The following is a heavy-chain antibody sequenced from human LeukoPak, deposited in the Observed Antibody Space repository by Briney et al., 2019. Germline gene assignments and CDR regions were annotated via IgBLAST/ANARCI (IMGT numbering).Heavy chain of an antibody. D-gene: IGHD3-3*01. V-gene: IGHV3-23*01. CDR1: GFTFSSYA. CDR2: ISGSGGST. Sequence: GGSLRLSCAASGFTFSSYAMSWVRQAPGKGLEWVSAISGSGGSTYYADSVKGRFTISRDNSKNTLYLQMNSLRAEDTAVYYCAKVPVFSLTISEVVTDDAFDIWGQGTIVTVSS. J-gene: IGHJ3*02. CDR3: AKVPVFSLTISEVVTDDAFDI.